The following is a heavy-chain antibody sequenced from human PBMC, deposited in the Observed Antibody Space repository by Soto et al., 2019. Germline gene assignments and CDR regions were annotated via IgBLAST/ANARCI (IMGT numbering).Heavy chain of an antibody. CDR1: GGTFSSYA. CDR3: ARKGDSGYDPTDYYYYGMDV. V-gene: IGHV1-69*13. D-gene: IGHD5-12*01. J-gene: IGHJ6*02. Sequence: SVKVSCKASGGTFSSYAISWVRQAPGQGLEWMGGIIPIFGTANYAQKFQGRVTITADESTSTVYMELSSLRSEDTAVYYCARKGDSGYDPTDYYYYGMDVWGQGTTVTVSS. CDR2: IIPIFGTA.